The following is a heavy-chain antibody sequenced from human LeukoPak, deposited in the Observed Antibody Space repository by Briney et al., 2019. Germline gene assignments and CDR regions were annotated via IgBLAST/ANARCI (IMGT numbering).Heavy chain of an antibody. D-gene: IGHD4-17*01. CDR3: ARAYGARPYYYFDY. J-gene: IGHJ4*02. CDR1: GGSISSNGYY. CDR2: IYYSGSA. Sequence: SETLSLTCSVSGGSISSNGYYWGWIRQPPGKGLEWIGAIYYSGSAYYNPSLKSRVTISVDTPKNQFSLKVTSVTAADTAVYYCARAYGARPYYYFDYWGQGTLVTVSS. V-gene: IGHV4-39*01.